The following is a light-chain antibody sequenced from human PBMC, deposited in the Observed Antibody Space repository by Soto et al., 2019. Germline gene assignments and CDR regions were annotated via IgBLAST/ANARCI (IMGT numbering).Light chain of an antibody. CDR2: GAV. CDR1: QSVTTY. CDR3: QQYDYSPRT. Sequence: EIVLTQSPGTLSLSPGERATLSCRASQSVTTYVAWYQQKPGQAPRLLIYGAVHRATGIPDRFIGSGSGTDFTLTISRLEPEDVAVFYCQQYDYSPRTLGPGTKLEIK. J-gene: IGKJ2*02. V-gene: IGKV3-20*01.